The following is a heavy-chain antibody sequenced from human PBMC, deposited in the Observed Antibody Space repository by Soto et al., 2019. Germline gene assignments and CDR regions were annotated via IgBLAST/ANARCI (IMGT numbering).Heavy chain of an antibody. CDR3: RTQWLD. Sequence: GGSLRLSCAASGFTFTNAWMSWVRQAPGKGLEWLGFIRKKSDGGTADYAAPVKGRFTISRDDSKNILYLEMNSLKIEDTAVYYCRTQWLDWGQGTLVTVSS. J-gene: IGHJ4*02. V-gene: IGHV3-15*01. CDR2: IRKKSDGGTA. CDR1: GFTFTNAW. D-gene: IGHD6-19*01.